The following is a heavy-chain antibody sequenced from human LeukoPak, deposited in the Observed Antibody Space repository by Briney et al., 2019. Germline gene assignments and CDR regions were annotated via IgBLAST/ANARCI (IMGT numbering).Heavy chain of an antibody. V-gene: IGHV4-61*01. CDR2: IYYSGSI. CDR3: ARRARGSYFDY. CDR1: GGSVSSGSYY. Sequence: SETLSLTCTVSGGSVSSGSYYWSWIRQPPGKGLEWIGYIYYSGSIDYNPSLKSRVTISVDTSKNQFSLKLSSVTAADTAVYYCARRARGSYFDYWGQGTLVTVSS. J-gene: IGHJ4*02. D-gene: IGHD1-26*01.